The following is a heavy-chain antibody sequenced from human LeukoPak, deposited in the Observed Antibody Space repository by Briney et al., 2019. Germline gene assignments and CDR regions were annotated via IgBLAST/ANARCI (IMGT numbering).Heavy chain of an antibody. V-gene: IGHV1-24*01. CDR3: ATLMDWGRA. Sequence: ASVKVSCKASGYTFTGYYMHWVRQAPGKGLEWMGGFDPEDGETIYAQKFQGRVTMTEDTSTDTAYMELSSLRSEDTAVYYCATLMDWGRAWGQGTLVTVSS. CDR1: GYTFTGYY. D-gene: IGHD2-8*01. CDR2: FDPEDGET. J-gene: IGHJ5*02.